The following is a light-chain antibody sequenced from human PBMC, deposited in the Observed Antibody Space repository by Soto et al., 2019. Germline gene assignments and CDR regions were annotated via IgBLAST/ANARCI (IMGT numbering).Light chain of an antibody. V-gene: IGKV3-11*01. Sequence: EVLLTQSPATLSLSPGETATLFCRASQSVTTYLAWYQQKPGQPPRLLIYDASNRATGIPARFSGSGSGTDFTLTLSSLEPEDFAVYYCQQRSNWPPALTFGQGTRLEIK. CDR3: QQRSNWPPALT. CDR1: QSVTTY. J-gene: IGKJ5*01. CDR2: DAS.